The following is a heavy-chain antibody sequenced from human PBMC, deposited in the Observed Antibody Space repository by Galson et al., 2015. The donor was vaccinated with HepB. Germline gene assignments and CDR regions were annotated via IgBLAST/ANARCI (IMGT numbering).Heavy chain of an antibody. CDR3: ARGYYDSSGYYLDY. D-gene: IGHD3-22*01. J-gene: IGHJ4*02. CDR2: IWYDGSDK. Sequence: ARRIACAASGFTCSSEGRHWVRQAPGKGLEWVAVIWYDGSDKYYADSVKGRFTISRDNSKNTLYLQINSLRAEDTAVYYCARGYYDSSGYYLDYWGQGTLVTVSS. V-gene: IGHV3-33*01. CDR1: GFTCSSEG.